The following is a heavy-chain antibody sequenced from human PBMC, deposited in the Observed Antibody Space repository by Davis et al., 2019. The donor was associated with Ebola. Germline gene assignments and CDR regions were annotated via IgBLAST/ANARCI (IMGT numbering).Heavy chain of an antibody. CDR1: GNSFTSHW. CDR2: LYTGDSDT. D-gene: IGHD2-8*02. V-gene: IGHV5-51*01. CDR3: ASLRRTITGMDDGFDI. J-gene: IGHJ3*02. Sequence: GESLKISCKDSGNSFTSHWIGWVRQMPGKGLDWMGILYTGDSDTRYSPSFRGQVTISADKSMKTAFLQWSSLKASDSGMYYCASLRRTITGMDDGFDIWGQGTMVTVSS.